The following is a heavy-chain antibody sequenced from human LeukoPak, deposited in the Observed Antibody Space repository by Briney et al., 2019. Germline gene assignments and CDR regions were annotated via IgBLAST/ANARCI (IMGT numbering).Heavy chain of an antibody. D-gene: IGHD3-3*01. V-gene: IGHV3-7*01. J-gene: IGHJ4*02. CDR1: GFTFSSYW. CDR3: ARDHSYYDFRSGYYSDY. CDR2: IKQDGSEK. Sequence: GGSLRLSCAASGFTFSSYWMSWVRQAPGKGLEWVANIKQDGSEKYYADSVKGRFTISRDNAKNSLYLQMNSLRDEDTAVYYCARDHSYYDFRSGYYSDYWGQGTLVTVSS.